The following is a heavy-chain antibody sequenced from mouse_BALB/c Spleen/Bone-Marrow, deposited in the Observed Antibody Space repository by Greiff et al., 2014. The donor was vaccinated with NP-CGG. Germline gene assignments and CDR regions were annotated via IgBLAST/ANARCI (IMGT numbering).Heavy chain of an antibody. V-gene: IGHV1S22*01. D-gene: IGHD2-2*01. CDR2: IYPGSGST. Sequence: LQQSGSELVRPGASVKLSCKASGYTFTSYWMHWVKQRHGQGLEWIGNIYPGSGSTNYVEKFKSKGTLTVDTSSSTAYMHLSSLTSEDSAVYYCTREGWLRYFDYWSQGTTLTVSS. J-gene: IGHJ2*01. CDR3: TREGWLRYFDY. CDR1: GYTFTSYW.